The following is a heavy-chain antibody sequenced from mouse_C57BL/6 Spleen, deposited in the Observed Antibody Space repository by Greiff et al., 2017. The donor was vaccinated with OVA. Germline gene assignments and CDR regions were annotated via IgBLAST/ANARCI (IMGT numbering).Heavy chain of an antibody. J-gene: IGHJ2*01. Sequence: VHLVESGPELVKPGASVKISCKASGYAFSSSWLNWVTQRPGKGLEWIGRIYPGDGDTNYNGKFKGKATLTADKSSSTAYMQLSSLTSEDSAVYFCARGILRLDDWGQGTTLTVSS. CDR1: GYAFSSSW. D-gene: IGHD1-2*01. V-gene: IGHV1-82*01. CDR3: ARGILRLDD. CDR2: IYPGDGDT.